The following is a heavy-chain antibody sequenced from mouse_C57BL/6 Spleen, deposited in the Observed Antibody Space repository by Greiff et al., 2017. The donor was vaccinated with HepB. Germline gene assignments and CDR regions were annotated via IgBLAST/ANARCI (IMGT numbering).Heavy chain of an antibody. V-gene: IGHV1-64*01. CDR3: ARKDGLSTGGNPWFAY. J-gene: IGHJ3*01. Sequence: VQLQQSGAELVKPGASVKLSCKASGYTFTSYWMHWVKQRPGQGLEWIGMIHPNSGSTNYNEKFKSKATLTVDKSSSTAYMQLSSLTSEDSAVYYCARKDGLSTGGNPWFAYWGQGTLVTVSA. CDR1: GYTFTSYW. D-gene: IGHD1-1*02. CDR2: IHPNSGST.